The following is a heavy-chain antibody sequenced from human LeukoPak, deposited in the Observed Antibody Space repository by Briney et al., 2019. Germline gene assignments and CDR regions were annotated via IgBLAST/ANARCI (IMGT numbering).Heavy chain of an antibody. D-gene: IGHD1-26*01. J-gene: IGHJ4*02. CDR2: IYYRGST. CDR3: ARLGTIGRSNFDY. Sequence: SETLSLTCTVPGGSISDYYWSWIRQPPGKGLEWIGYIYYRGSTNYNPSLKSRVTISVDTSKNQVSLKVSSVIAADTAVYFCARLGTIGRSNFDYWGQGTLVTVSS. V-gene: IGHV4-59*08. CDR1: GGSISDYY.